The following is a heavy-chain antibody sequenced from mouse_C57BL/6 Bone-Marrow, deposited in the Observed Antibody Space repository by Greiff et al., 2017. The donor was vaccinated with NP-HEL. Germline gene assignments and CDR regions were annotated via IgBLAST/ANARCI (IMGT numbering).Heavy chain of an antibody. D-gene: IGHD2-2*01. V-gene: IGHV1-82*01. J-gene: IGHJ3*01. CDR2: IYPGDGDT. CDR1: GYAFSSSW. Sequence: VQLQQSGPELVKPGASVKISCKASGYAFSSSWMNWVKQRPGKGLEWIGRIYPGDGDTNYNGKFKGKATLTADKSSSTAYMQLSSLTSEDSAVCVGEREGYGYGFAYWGQGTLVTVSA. CDR3: EREGYGYGFAY.